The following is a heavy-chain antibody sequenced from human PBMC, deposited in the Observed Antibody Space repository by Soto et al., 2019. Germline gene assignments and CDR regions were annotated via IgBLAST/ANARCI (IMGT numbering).Heavy chain of an antibody. CDR2: IYYSGST. Sequence: QLQLQESGPGLVKPSETLSLTCTVSGGSISSSSYYWGWIRQPPGKGLEWIGSIYYSGSTYYNPSLKSRVTISVDTSKNQFSLKLSSVTAADTAVYYCARRGRFGELLVSGFDYWGQGTLVTVSS. CDR1: GGSISSSSYY. J-gene: IGHJ4*02. CDR3: ARRGRFGELLVSGFDY. D-gene: IGHD3-10*01. V-gene: IGHV4-39*01.